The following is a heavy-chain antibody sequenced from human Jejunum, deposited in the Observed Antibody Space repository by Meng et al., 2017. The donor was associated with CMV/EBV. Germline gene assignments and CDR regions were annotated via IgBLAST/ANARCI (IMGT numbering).Heavy chain of an antibody. CDR2: INPKSGDT. J-gene: IGHJ4*02. CDR3: ATDCGGGMCYGRAFDY. D-gene: IGHD2-15*01. Sequence: QGRLCQSGAEVKKPGASVKISCKASGYTFSDYYPHWVRQAPGQGLEWMGWINPKSGDTNYAQKFQGRVTMTRDTSITTAYMELSRLTSDDTAVYYCATDCGGGMCYGRAFDYWGQGTLVTVSS. V-gene: IGHV1-2*02. CDR1: GYTFSDYY.